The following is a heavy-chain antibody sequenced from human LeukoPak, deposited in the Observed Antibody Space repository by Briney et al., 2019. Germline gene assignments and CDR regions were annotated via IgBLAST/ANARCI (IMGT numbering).Heavy chain of an antibody. J-gene: IGHJ4*02. CDR1: GFAFNNYA. CDR3: AKSTVMTTVVTPAFDY. D-gene: IGHD4-23*01. V-gene: IGHV3-23*01. Sequence: GGSLRLSCAASGFAFNNYAMSWVRHAPGKGLEWVSAISYRGANTYYADSVKGRFTISRDNSKNTLILQMNSLRAEDTAVYYCAKSTVMTTVVTPAFDYWGQGTLVTVSS. CDR2: ISYRGANT.